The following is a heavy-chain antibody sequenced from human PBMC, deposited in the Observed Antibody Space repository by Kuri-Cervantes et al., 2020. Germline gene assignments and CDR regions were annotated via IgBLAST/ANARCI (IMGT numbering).Heavy chain of an antibody. D-gene: IGHD3-22*01. Sequence: SQTLSLTCTVSGGSISSYYWSWIRQPPGKGLEWIGYIYYSGSTNYNPSLKSRATISVDTSKNQFSLKLSSVTAADTAVYYCAGSSGYYFDYWGQGTLVTVSS. CDR2: IYYSGST. V-gene: IGHV4-59*01. CDR1: GGSISSYY. CDR3: AGSSGYYFDY. J-gene: IGHJ4*02.